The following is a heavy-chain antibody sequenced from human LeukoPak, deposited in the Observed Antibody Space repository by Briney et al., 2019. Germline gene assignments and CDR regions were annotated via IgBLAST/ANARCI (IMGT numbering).Heavy chain of an antibody. J-gene: IGHJ4*02. CDR2: ISYDGSNK. CDR3: ARGEQLVSPFDY. CDR1: GFTFSSYA. Sequence: GGFLRLSCAASGFTFSSYAMHWVRQAPGKGLEWVAVISYDGSNKYYADSVKGRFTISRDNSKNTLYLQVNSLRAEDTAVYYCARGEQLVSPFDYWGQGTLVTVSS. D-gene: IGHD6-13*01. V-gene: IGHV3-30-3*01.